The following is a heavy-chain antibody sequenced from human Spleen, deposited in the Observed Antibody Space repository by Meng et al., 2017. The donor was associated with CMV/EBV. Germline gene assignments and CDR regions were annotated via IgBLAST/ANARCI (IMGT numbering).Heavy chain of an antibody. J-gene: IGHJ5*02. V-gene: IGHV4-39*07. CDR1: GGSISSSSYY. CDR2: IYYSGST. D-gene: IGHD6-13*01. CDR3: ARDGQQLAYNWFDP. Sequence: QLQLQEPGPGLVKPSETLSLTCTVSGGSISSSSYYWGWIRQPPGKGLEWIGSIYYSGSTYYNPSLKSRVTISVDTSKNQFSLKLSSVTAADTAVYYCARDGQQLAYNWFDPWGQGTLVTVSS.